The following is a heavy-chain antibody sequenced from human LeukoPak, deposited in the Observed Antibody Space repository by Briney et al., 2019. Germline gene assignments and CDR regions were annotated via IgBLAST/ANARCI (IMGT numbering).Heavy chain of an antibody. CDR1: GYTFTSYG. D-gene: IGHD3-16*01. CDR3: ARDRGLMYDYVSPGDY. Sequence: ASVKVSCKASGYTFTSYGISWVRQATGQGLEWMGWISGYNAYTNHAQKFQCRVTMTTDASMSTAYMELRSLRSDDTAVYYCARDRGLMYDYVSPGDYWGQGTLVTVSS. J-gene: IGHJ4*02. V-gene: IGHV1-18*01. CDR2: ISGYNAYT.